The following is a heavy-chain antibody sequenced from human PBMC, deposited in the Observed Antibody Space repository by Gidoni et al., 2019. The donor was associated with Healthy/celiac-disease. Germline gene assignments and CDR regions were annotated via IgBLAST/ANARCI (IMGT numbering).Heavy chain of an antibody. CDR3: AKSTYDSSGYPFD. D-gene: IGHD3-22*01. CDR1: GFTFDGYA. CDR2: ISWNSGSI. J-gene: IGHJ4*02. V-gene: IGHV3-9*01. Sequence: EVQLVASGGGLVQPGWSLSLPCPAYGFTFDGYAMLGVRQAPGKGLEWVSGISWNSGSIGYADSVKGRFTISRDNAKNALYLQMNSLRAEDTALYYCAKSTYDSSGYPFDWGQGTLVTVSS.